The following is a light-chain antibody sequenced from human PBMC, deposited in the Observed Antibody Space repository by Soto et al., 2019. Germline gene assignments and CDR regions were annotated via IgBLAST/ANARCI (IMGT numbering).Light chain of an antibody. CDR1: SSDV. CDR3: CSYAGSSTRV. V-gene: IGLV2-23*01. J-gene: IGLJ3*02. Sequence: QSALTQPASVSGSPGQSITISCTGTSSDVSWYQQHPGKAPKLMIYEGSKRPSGVSNRFYGSKSGNTASLTISGLQAEDEADYYCCSYAGSSTRVFGGGTKVTVL. CDR2: EGS.